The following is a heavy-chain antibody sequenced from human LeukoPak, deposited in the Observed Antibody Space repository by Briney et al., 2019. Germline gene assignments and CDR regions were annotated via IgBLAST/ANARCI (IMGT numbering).Heavy chain of an antibody. CDR3: ARDLGDTYGSVGDFDY. Sequence: GASAKVSCKASGYTFTGYYMHWVRQAPGQGLEWMGWINPDSGGTIYAQNFQGRVTMTRDTSISTAYMELSSLRSDDTAVYYCARDLGDTYGSVGDFDYWGQGTLVTVSS. V-gene: IGHV1-2*02. J-gene: IGHJ4*02. D-gene: IGHD3-10*01. CDR2: INPDSGGT. CDR1: GYTFTGYY.